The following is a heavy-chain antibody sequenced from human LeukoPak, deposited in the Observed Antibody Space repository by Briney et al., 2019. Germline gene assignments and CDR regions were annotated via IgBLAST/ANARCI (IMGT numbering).Heavy chain of an antibody. Sequence: GGSLRLSCVPAGFIFSNYGMHWVRQAPGKGLEWVASISSSSGYLYYADSVKGRFTISRDNAKSSLYLEMNSLRADDTAVYHCAREIGGSSSFDPWGPGTLVTVSS. V-gene: IGHV3-21*06. CDR2: ISSSSGYL. CDR3: AREIGGSSSFDP. J-gene: IGHJ5*02. CDR1: GFIFSNYG. D-gene: IGHD6-13*01.